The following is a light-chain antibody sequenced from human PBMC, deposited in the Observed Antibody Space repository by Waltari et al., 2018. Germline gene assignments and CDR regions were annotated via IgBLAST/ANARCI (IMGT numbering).Light chain of an antibody. CDR3: QQYNSYPWT. Sequence: DIQMTQSPSTLSASLGESVTITCRASQTISSWLAWYQQKPGKAPKLLIYKASNLETGVPSRFSGSGSGTEFTLTIGSLQPDDFATYYCQQYNSYPWTFGQGTKVAFK. CDR2: KAS. V-gene: IGKV1-5*03. CDR1: QTISSW. J-gene: IGKJ1*01.